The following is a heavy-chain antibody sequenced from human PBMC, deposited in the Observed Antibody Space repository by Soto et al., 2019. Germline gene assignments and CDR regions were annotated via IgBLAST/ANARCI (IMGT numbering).Heavy chain of an antibody. D-gene: IGHD2-15*01. CDR2: INPGPNSA. CDR3: AGASSRVSSVVAAY. CDR1: NDSLSSHF. Sequence: WASVKVSCKASNDSLSSHFIHWVRQAPGEGLEWMGIINPGPNSASDSKEFQGRLTLTSGMPSRTVYMQLSNLRSDDTAVYYCAGASSRVSSVVAAYWGQGTLVTVSS. V-gene: IGHV1-46*01. J-gene: IGHJ4*02.